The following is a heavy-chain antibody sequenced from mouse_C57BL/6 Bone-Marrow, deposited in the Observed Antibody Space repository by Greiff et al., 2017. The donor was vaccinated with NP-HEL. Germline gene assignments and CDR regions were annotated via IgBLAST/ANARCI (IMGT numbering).Heavy chain of an antibody. CDR1: GFTFSDYY. Sequence: EVQGVESGGGLVQPGGSLKLSCAASGFTFSDYYMYWVRQTPEKRLEWVAYISNGGGSTYYPDTVKGRFTISRDNAKNTLYLQMSRLKSEDTAMYYCARQGYDYDDAMDYWGQGTSVTVSS. J-gene: IGHJ4*01. D-gene: IGHD2-4*01. V-gene: IGHV5-12*01. CDR2: ISNGGGST. CDR3: ARQGYDYDDAMDY.